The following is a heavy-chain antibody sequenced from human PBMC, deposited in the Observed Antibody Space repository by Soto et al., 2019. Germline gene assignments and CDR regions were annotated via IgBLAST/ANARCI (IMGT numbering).Heavy chain of an antibody. CDR2: NYYSGNT. CDR3: ARDRDYYDSSGYYYYYGMDV. D-gene: IGHD3-22*01. V-gene: IGHV4-39*02. CDR1: GVSISSSSYY. Sequence: SETLSLTCTVSGVSISSSSYYWGWIRQPPGKGMEWIGSNYYSGNTYYNPSLKSRVTISVDTSKNQFSLKLSFVTAADTAVYYCARDRDYYDSSGYYYYYGMDVWGQGTTVT. J-gene: IGHJ6*02.